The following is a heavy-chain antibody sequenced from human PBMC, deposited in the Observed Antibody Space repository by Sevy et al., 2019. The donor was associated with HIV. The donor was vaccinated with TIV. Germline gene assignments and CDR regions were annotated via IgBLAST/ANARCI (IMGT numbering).Heavy chain of an antibody. D-gene: IGHD6-13*01. J-gene: IGHJ3*02. CDR2: INSDGSRT. CDR1: GFTFRSYW. Sequence: GGSLRLSCAASGFTFRSYWMHWVRQAPGKGLVSVSRINSDGSRTSYADSVKGRFTISRDNAKNTLYLQMNSLRAEDTAVYYCARAVSSSSWRYAFDIWGQGTMVTVSS. V-gene: IGHV3-74*01. CDR3: ARAVSSSSWRYAFDI.